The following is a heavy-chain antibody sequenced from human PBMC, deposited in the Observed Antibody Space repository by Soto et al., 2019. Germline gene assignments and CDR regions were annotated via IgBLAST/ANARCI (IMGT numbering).Heavy chain of an antibody. CDR3: AKDIRENTSGWTYFDY. Sequence: PGGSLRLSCAAFGLTISGKKYVAWVRQAPGKGLEWVSGLYDVDCSFYADSVRGRFTISRDNAKNSLYLQMNSLRPQDTALYYCAKDIRENTSGWTYFDYGGHGTPVTVS. CDR1: GLTISGKKY. V-gene: IGHV3-53*05. J-gene: IGHJ4*01. CDR2: LYDVDCS. D-gene: IGHD6-19*01.